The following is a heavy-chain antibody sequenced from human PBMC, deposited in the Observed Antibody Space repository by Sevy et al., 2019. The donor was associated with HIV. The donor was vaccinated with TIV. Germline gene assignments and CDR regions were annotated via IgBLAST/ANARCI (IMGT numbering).Heavy chain of an antibody. CDR2: MNPNSGNT. V-gene: IGHV1-8*01. CDR1: GYTFTSYD. J-gene: IGHJ6*01. Sequence: ASVKVSCKASGYTFTSYDINWVRQATGQGLEWMGWMNPNSGNTGYAQKFQGRVTMTRNTSISTAYMELSSLRSEDTAVVYCARGLNYDFWSGALTYYYYYGMDVGGQGTTVTVSS. CDR3: ARGLNYDFWSGALTYYYYYGMDV. D-gene: IGHD3-3*01.